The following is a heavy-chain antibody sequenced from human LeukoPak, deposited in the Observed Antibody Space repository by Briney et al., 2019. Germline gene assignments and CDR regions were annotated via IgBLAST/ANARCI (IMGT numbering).Heavy chain of an antibody. D-gene: IGHD2-21*02. Sequence: GGSLRLSCAASGFTFSSYGMHWVRQAPGKGLEWVASIRYDGSNKYYADSVKGRFTTSRDNSKNTLYLQMNSLRAEDTAVYYCSTLGDYYYYYYMDVWGNGTTVTVSS. J-gene: IGHJ6*03. CDR1: GFTFSSYG. CDR2: IRYDGSNK. V-gene: IGHV3-30*02. CDR3: STLGDYYYYYYMDV.